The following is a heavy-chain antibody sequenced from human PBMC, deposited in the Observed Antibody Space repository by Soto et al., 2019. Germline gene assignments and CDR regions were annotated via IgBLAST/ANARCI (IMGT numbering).Heavy chain of an antibody. CDR3: AHRVNMARGPYNYFGP. CDR1: GFSLTTGVG. J-gene: IGHJ5*02. Sequence: SGPTLVNPTQTLTLTCSFSGFSLTTGVGVGWIRQPPGKALEWLAIIYWNDERLYNPSLKTRLTITKDTSKNQVVLTVTDMDPVDTATYYCAHRVNMARGPYNYFGPWGQGTLVTVSS. CDR2: IYWNDER. V-gene: IGHV2-5*01. D-gene: IGHD3-10*01.